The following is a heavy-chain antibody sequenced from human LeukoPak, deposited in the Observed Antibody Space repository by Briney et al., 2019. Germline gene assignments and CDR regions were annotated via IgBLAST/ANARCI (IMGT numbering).Heavy chain of an antibody. CDR2: IYYSWST. J-gene: IGHJ4*02. CDR1: GGSISSYY. Sequence: SETLSLTCTVSGGSISSYYWSWIRQPPGKGLEWMGYIYYSWSTNYNPSLKSRVTISVDTSKNQFSLKLSSVTAADTAVYYCARIAATIGADYFDYWGQGTLVTVSS. V-gene: IGHV4-59*01. CDR3: ARIAATIGADYFDY. D-gene: IGHD5-12*01.